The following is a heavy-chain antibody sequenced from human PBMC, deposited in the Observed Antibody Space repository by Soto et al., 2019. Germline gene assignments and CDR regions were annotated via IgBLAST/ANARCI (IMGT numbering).Heavy chain of an antibody. Sequence: ASVKVSCKASGYTFTPYPIFWVRQAPGQRPEWMGWINPTYGKTKYSQKFEGRITITRDTSANTVHMELTSLRSEDTSVFYCAREGSSGVLDFWGQGTQVTVSS. CDR1: GYTFTPYP. J-gene: IGHJ4*02. V-gene: IGHV1-3*01. CDR3: AREGSSGVLDF. CDR2: INPTYGKT. D-gene: IGHD2-15*01.